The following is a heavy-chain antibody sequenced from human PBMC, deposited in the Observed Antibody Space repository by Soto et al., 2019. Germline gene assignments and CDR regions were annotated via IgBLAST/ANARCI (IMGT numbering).Heavy chain of an antibody. J-gene: IGHJ4*02. CDR2: ISAHNGNT. Sequence: QVHLVQSGAEVKKPGASVKVSCKGSGYGFTTYGITWVRQAPGQGLEWMAWISAHNGNTNSAQKVQGRVTVTRDTSTSTAYMELRSLRYDDTAVYYCARGRYGDYWGQGALVTVSS. D-gene: IGHD1-1*01. V-gene: IGHV1-18*01. CDR1: GYGFTTYG. CDR3: ARGRYGDY.